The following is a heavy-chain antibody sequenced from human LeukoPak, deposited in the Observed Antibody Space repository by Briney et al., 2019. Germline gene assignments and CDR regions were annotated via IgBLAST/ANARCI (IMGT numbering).Heavy chain of an antibody. D-gene: IGHD4-11*01. CDR1: GFIFSSYS. Sequence: GGSLRLSCAGSGFIFSSYSMNWVRQAPGKGLEWVSSISGPSNYIYYADSMKGRFTISRDNAKNLLYLQMNSLRAEDTAVYYCARGPAYSNYDWFDPWGQGTLVTVSS. CDR2: ISGPSNYI. V-gene: IGHV3-21*06. CDR3: ARGPAYSNYDWFDP. J-gene: IGHJ5*02.